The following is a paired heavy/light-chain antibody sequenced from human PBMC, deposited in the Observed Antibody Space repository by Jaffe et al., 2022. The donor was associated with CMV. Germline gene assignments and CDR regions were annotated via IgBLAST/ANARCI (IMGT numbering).Light chain of an antibody. CDR3: YSTDSSAYLWM. CDR1: ALSKRL. J-gene: IGLJ3*02. V-gene: IGLV3-10*01. Sequence: SDELTQPPSVSVSPGQTARITCSGDALSKRLAYWYQQKSGQAPVLVIFEDIKRPSGIPERFSGSSSGTMATLTINGAQEEDEADYYCYSTDSSAYLWMFGGGTKLTVL. CDR2: EDI.
Heavy chain of an antibody. CDR2: IYPGDSDT. Sequence: EVQLVQSEAEVKKPGESLKISCQGSGYSFASHWIGWVRQTPGKGLEWMGVIYPGDSDTRYSPSFQGQVTISADKSLRTAYLQWSSLKASDTAMYFCASHITGTTSGGFDYWGQGTLVTVST. J-gene: IGHJ4*02. V-gene: IGHV5-51*01. CDR3: ASHITGTTSGGFDY. D-gene: IGHD1-7*01. CDR1: GYSFASHW.